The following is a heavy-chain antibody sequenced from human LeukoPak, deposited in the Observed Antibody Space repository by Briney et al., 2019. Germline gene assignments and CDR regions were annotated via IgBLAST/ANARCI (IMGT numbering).Heavy chain of an antibody. CDR1: GFTVSSNY. Sequence: GGSLRLSCAASGFTVSSNYMSWVRQAPGKGLEWVSVIYSGGSTYYADSVKGRFTISRDNSKNTLYLQMNSLRAEDTAVYYCARDSTTLTAFDIWGQGTMVTVSS. D-gene: IGHD1-26*01. CDR3: ARDSTTLTAFDI. V-gene: IGHV3-53*01. CDR2: IYSGGST. J-gene: IGHJ3*02.